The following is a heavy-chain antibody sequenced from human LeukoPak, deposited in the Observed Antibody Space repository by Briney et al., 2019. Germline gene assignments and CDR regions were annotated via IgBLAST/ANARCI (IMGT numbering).Heavy chain of an antibody. CDR3: ARDAYGYGDPYYFDY. CDR2: IYYSGST. CDR1: GGSISSYY. V-gene: IGHV4-59*01. J-gene: IGHJ4*02. D-gene: IGHD4-17*01. Sequence: SETLSLTCTVSGGSISSYYWSWIRQPPGKGLEWIGCIYYSGSTNYNPSLKSRVTISVDTSKNQFSLKLSSVTAADTAVYYCARDAYGYGDPYYFDYWGQGTLVTVSS.